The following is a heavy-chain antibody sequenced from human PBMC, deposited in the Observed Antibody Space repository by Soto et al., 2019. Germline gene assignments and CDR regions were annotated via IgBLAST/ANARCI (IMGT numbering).Heavy chain of an antibody. CDR1: GFTFSSYA. D-gene: IGHD6-19*01. V-gene: IGHV3-23*01. CDR2: ISGSGVST. J-gene: IGHJ6*02. CDR3: AKEKAYSSGWDGMDV. Sequence: EVQLLESGGGLVQPGGSLRLSCAASGFTFSSYAMSWVRQAPGKGLEWVSAISGSGVSTYYADSVKGRFTISRDNSKNTLYLQMKSLRAEDTAVYYCAKEKAYSSGWDGMDVWGQGTTVTVSS.